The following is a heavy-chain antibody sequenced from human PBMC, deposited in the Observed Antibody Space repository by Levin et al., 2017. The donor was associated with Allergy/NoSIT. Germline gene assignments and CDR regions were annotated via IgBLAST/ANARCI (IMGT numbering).Heavy chain of an antibody. V-gene: IGHV3-23*01. CDR1: GFTFRNYV. J-gene: IGHJ4*02. CDR3: AKAKSHLDYYGSGGCDN. Sequence: PGGSLRLSCTASGFTFRNYVMTWVRQAPGKGLEWVSGISASASRTYYADSAKGRFTISRDNSGDTLYLYMNSLRADDTAVYHCAKAKSHLDYYGSGGCDNWGQGALVTVSS. D-gene: IGHD3-10*01. CDR2: ISASASRT.